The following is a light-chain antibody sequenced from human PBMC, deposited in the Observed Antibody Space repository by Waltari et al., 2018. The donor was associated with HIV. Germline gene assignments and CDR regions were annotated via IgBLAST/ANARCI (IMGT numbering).Light chain of an antibody. CDR3: SSYTNSSTLEV. V-gene: IGLV2-14*03. CDR1: SSYGRGYNY. Sequence: QSALTQPASVSGSPGQSITISCIGTSSYGRGYNYDAWYQQNQGKATKLMIYDVSNRPSGVSVRFSGSKSGNTASLTISGLQAEDEADYYCSSYTNSSTLEVFGTGTKVTVL. J-gene: IGLJ1*01. CDR2: DVS.